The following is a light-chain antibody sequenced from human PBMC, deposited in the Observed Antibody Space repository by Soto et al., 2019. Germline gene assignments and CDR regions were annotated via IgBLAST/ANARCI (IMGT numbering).Light chain of an antibody. V-gene: IGKV1-5*01. CDR2: DAS. J-gene: IGKJ2*01. CDR1: QSISSW. CDR3: QQYNSYPYT. Sequence: DIQIAQSPSTLSASVGDRVTITCRASQSISSWLAWYQQKPGKAPKLLIYDASSLESGGPSRFSGSGSGTEFTLTIGSLQPDDFATYYCQQYNSYPYTFGQGTKVDIK.